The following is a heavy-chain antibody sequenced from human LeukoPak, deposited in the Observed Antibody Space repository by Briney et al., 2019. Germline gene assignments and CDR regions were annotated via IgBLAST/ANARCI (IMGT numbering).Heavy chain of an antibody. CDR1: GGSFSGYY. D-gene: IGHD3-3*01. CDR3: ARDNFWSGYPHMDV. J-gene: IGHJ6*03. CDR2: INHSGST. Sequence: SETLSLTCAVYGGSFSGYYWSWIRQPPGKGLEWIGEINHSGSTNYNPSLKSRGTIAVDTSKNQFSLKLSSVTAADTAVYYCARDNFWSGYPHMDVWGKGTTVTVSS. V-gene: IGHV4-34*01.